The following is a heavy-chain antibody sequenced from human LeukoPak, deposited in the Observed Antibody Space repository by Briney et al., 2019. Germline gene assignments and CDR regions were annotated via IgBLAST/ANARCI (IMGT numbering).Heavy chain of an antibody. CDR3: ARRAGEYSHPYDY. Sequence: GASVKVSCKASGYTFTGYYMHWVRQAPGQGLEWMGWINPNSGGTNYAQKFQGRVTMTRDTSISTAYMELNSLRAEDTAVYYCARRAGEYSHPYDYWGQGTLVTVSS. D-gene: IGHD4-17*01. CDR1: GYTFTGYY. V-gene: IGHV1-2*02. J-gene: IGHJ4*02. CDR2: INPNSGGT.